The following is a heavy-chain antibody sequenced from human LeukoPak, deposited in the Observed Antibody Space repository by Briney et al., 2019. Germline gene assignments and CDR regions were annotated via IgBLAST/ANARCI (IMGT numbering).Heavy chain of an antibody. Sequence: GRSLRLSCAASGFTFSRHGMHWVRQAPCKGLEWVAVIGDTGRAKYYADSVEGRFTASRDNFKNTLYLEMNSLRYDDTALYYCAREAAWGNWYFDHWGRGTLVTVSS. CDR2: IGDTGRAK. V-gene: IGHV3-33*08. CDR1: GFTFSRHG. D-gene: IGHD3-16*01. CDR3: AREAAWGNWYFDH. J-gene: IGHJ2*01.